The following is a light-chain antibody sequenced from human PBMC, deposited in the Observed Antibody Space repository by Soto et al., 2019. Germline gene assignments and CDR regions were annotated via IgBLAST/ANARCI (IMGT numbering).Light chain of an antibody. Sequence: DIQMTQSPSTLSKSVGDRVTITYRASQSISHLLAWYQQKPGKAPHLLIYDASTSYSGVPSRFSGSGSGTEFTLTITSLQPDDFATYYCQQYNSNPPWTFGQGTKVE. CDR1: QSISHL. J-gene: IGKJ1*01. V-gene: IGKV1-5*01. CDR2: DAS. CDR3: QQYNSNPPWT.